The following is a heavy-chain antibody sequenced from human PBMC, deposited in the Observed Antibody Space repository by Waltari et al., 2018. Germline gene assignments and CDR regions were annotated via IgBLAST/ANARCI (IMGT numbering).Heavy chain of an antibody. V-gene: IGHV4-34*01. D-gene: IGHD3-22*01. CDR3: ARWPLSGYYLDY. J-gene: IGHJ4*02. CDR2: INHSGST. Sequence: QVQLQQWGAGLLKPSETLSLTCAVYGGSFSGYYWSWIRQPPGKGLEWIGEINHSGSTNSNPALKSRVTISVDTSKNQFSLKLSSVTAADTAVYYCARWPLSGYYLDYWGQGTLVTVSS. CDR1: GGSFSGYY.